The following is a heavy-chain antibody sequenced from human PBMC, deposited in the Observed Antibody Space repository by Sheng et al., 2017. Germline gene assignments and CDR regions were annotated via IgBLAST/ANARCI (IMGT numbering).Heavy chain of an antibody. V-gene: IGHV1-18*01. D-gene: IGHD3-3*01. CDR3: ARVLIYDFWSGYPYYYYMDV. CDR1: GYTFTSYG. J-gene: IGHJ6*03. CDR2: ISAYNGNT. Sequence: QVQLVQSGAEVKKPGASVKVSCKASGYTFTSYGISWVRQAPGQGLEWMGWISAYNGNTNYTQKLQGRVTMTTDTSTSTAYMELRSLRSDDTAVYYCARVLIYDFWSGYPYYYYMDVWGQGTTVTVSS.